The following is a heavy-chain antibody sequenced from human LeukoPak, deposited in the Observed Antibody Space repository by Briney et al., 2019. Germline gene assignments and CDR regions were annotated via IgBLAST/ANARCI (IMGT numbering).Heavy chain of an antibody. D-gene: IGHD6-19*01. CDR1: GFTFGDYA. Sequence: GRSVRLSCIASGFTFGDYAMSWVRQAPGKGLEWVGFIRSKRFGGATEYAASVKGRFTISRDDSKSVAYLHLNSLKTDDTAVYFCTRDILSGWYYFDFWGQGTLVTVSS. CDR3: TRDILSGWYYFDF. V-gene: IGHV3-49*04. J-gene: IGHJ4*02. CDR2: IRSKRFGGAT.